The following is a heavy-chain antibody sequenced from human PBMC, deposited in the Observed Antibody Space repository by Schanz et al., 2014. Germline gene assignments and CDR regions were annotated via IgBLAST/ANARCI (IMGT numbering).Heavy chain of an antibody. V-gene: IGHV3-74*01. Sequence: EVQLVQSGGGLVQPGGSLRLSCAASGFTFSSHWMHWVRQDPGKGLEWVARINSVGSNTDYADSVTGRFTISRDNAKNTLYLQMNTQRAEDTAVYYCARKMKLGVYGGKGHDSLDIWGQGTMVTVSS. D-gene: IGHD4-17*01. CDR2: INSVGSNT. CDR1: GFTFSSHW. J-gene: IGHJ3*02. CDR3: ARKMKLGVYGGKGHDSLDI.